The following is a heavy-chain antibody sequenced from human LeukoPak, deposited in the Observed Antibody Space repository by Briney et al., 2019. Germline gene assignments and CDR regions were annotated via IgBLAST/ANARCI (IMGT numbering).Heavy chain of an antibody. CDR3: IANLDY. CDR1: GITFSDAW. Sequence: PGGSLRLSCEASGITFSDAWMSWVCQVPGKGLEWIALLKSKTDGETSDYAAPVKGRFTVSRNDAENTLFLQMDSLKIDDTAVYYCIANLDYWGQGTLVTVSS. D-gene: IGHD1-1*01. V-gene: IGHV3-15*01. CDR2: LKSKTDGETS. J-gene: IGHJ4*02.